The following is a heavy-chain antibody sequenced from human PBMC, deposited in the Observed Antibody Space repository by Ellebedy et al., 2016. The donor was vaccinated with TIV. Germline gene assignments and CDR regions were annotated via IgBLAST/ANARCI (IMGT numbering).Heavy chain of an antibody. D-gene: IGHD4-17*01. CDR1: GFTFSSYW. CDR3: ARDGPLFGDYPDY. Sequence: HTGGSLRLXCAASGFTFSSYWMHWVRQAPGEGLVWVSRVNSDGGSTRYADSVEGRFTISRDNAKNTLFLQMNSLRAEDTALYYCARDGPLFGDYPDYWGQGTLVTASS. J-gene: IGHJ4*02. V-gene: IGHV3-74*01. CDR2: VNSDGGST.